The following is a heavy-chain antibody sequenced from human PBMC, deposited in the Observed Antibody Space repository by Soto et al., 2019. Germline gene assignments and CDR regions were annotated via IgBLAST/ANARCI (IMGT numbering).Heavy chain of an antibody. J-gene: IGHJ5*02. V-gene: IGHV4-31*03. CDR2: IYYSGST. Sequence: LXLTCTVSGGSISSGGYYWSWIRQHPGKGLEWIGYIYYSGSTYYNPSLKSRVTIAVDPSKNQFSLKLSSVTAADTAVYYCARGHSYDSSGYFVIGWFELWGQGRLVTVSA. D-gene: IGHD3-22*01. CDR1: GGSISSGGYY. CDR3: ARGHSYDSSGYFVIGWFEL.